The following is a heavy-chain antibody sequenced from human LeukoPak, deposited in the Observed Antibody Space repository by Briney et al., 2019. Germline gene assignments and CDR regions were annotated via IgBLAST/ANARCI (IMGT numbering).Heavy chain of an antibody. CDR1: GGSISSGDYY. D-gene: IGHD3-3*01. J-gene: IGHJ4*02. CDR3: ARDPADFWSGSGHFDY. V-gene: IGHV4-30-4*01. Sequence: NASETLSLTCTVSGGSISSGDYYWSWIRQPPGKGLEWIGYIYYSGSTYYNPSLKSRVTISVDTSKNQFSLKLSSVTAADTAVYYCARDPADFWSGSGHFDYWGQGTLVTVSS. CDR2: IYYSGST.